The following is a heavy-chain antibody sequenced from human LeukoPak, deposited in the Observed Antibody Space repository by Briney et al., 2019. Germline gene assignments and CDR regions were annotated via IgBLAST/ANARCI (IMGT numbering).Heavy chain of an antibody. Sequence: PGGSLRLSCAASGFTFSSYSMNWVRQAPGKGLEWVSSISSSSSYIYYADSVKGRFTISRDNAKNSLYLQMNSLRAEDTAVYYCARDYSRLVVAPNWFDPWGQGTLVTVSS. J-gene: IGHJ5*02. CDR3: ARDYSRLVVAPNWFDP. CDR1: GFTFSSYS. V-gene: IGHV3-21*01. D-gene: IGHD2-15*01. CDR2: ISSSSSYI.